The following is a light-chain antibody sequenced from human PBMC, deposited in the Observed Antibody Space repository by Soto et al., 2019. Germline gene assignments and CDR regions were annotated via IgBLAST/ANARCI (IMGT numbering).Light chain of an antibody. Sequence: DIQMTQSPSSLSASVGDRVTITCLARQSISSHLNWYQQKPGKAPKLLLYAASSLQSGVPSRFSGSGSGTDFPLTIRRLQPEDFATYYCQQSYSTFYTFGQGTKLEIK. J-gene: IGKJ2*01. V-gene: IGKV1-39*01. CDR3: QQSYSTFYT. CDR1: QSISSH. CDR2: AAS.